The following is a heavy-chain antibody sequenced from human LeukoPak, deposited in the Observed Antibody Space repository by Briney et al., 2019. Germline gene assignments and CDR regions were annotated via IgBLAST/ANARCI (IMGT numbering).Heavy chain of an antibody. CDR1: GITFSGYS. V-gene: IGHV3-48*02. CDR3: ARVGGATAVTMYFEY. J-gene: IGHJ4*02. D-gene: IGHD1-26*01. CDR2: MTTSGNTI. Sequence: GGSLRLSCVVSGITFSGYSMIWVRQAPGKGLEWLSFMTTSGNTIFYAESVMDRFTISRDNAKKSLYLQMNSLRDEDTAVYYCARVGGATAVTMYFEYWGQGTLVTVSP.